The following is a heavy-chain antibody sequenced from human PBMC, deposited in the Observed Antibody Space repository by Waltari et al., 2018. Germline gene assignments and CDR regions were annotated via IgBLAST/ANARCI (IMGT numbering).Heavy chain of an antibody. CDR1: GGSFSGYY. D-gene: IGHD1-1*01. J-gene: IGHJ6*02. CDR3: ARLQTGTYYYYGMDV. CDR2: INHRGST. Sequence: QVQLQQWGAGLLKPSETLSLTCAVYGGSFSGYYWSWIRQPPGKGLEWIGEINHRGSTTYNPSLKGRVTISLTTSKNQFSLKLSSVTAADTAVYYCARLQTGTYYYYGMDVWGQGTTVTVSS. V-gene: IGHV4-34*01.